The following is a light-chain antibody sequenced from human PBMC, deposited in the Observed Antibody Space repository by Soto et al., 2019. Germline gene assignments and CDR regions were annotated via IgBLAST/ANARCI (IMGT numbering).Light chain of an antibody. Sequence: EIVLTQSPGTLSLSPGERATISCRASQSVSSSYLAWYQQKPGQAPRILIYGASSGATGIPDRFSGSGSGTDFTLTISRLEPEDFAVYYCQQYGSSPLLTFGGGTKVEIK. J-gene: IGKJ4*01. CDR1: QSVSSSY. V-gene: IGKV3-20*01. CDR2: GAS. CDR3: QQYGSSPLLT.